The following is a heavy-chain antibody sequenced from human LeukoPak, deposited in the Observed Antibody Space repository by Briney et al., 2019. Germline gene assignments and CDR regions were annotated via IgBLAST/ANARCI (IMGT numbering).Heavy chain of an antibody. D-gene: IGHD1-26*01. CDR1: GGSISSYY. CDR3: ARPYSGSYRGGGAFDI. CDR2: IYYSGST. Sequence: SETLSLTCTVSGGSISSYYWGWIRQPPGKGLEWIGSIYYSGSTYYNPSLKSRVTISVDTSKNQFSLKLSSVTAADTAVYYCARPYSGSYRGGGAFDIWGQGTMVTVSS. V-gene: IGHV4-39*01. J-gene: IGHJ3*02.